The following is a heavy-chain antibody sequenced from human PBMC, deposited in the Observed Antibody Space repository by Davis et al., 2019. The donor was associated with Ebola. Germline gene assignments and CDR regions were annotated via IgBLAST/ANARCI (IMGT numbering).Heavy chain of an antibody. V-gene: IGHV1-18*04. CDR2: ISAYNGNT. D-gene: IGHD3-10*01. J-gene: IGHJ6*02. Sequence: ASVKVSCKASGFTFTNYYMDWVRQAPGQGLEWMGWISAYNGNTNYAQKLQGRVTMTTDTSTSTAYMELRSLRSDDTAVYYCARDARYYGSGSLNPLYYGMDVWGQGTTVTVSS. CDR1: GFTFTNYY. CDR3: ARDARYYGSGSLNPLYYGMDV.